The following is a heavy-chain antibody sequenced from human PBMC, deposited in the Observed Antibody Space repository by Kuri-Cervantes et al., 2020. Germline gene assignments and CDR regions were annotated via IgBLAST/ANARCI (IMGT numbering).Heavy chain of an antibody. D-gene: IGHD4-11*01. CDR3: ARDDYSNQFDY. CDR1: GFTFTSYG. Sequence: GGSLRLSCAASGFTFTSYGMNWVRQTPGKGLEWLSYISTGSGTIYYADSVRGRFTISRDNAKNSLYLQMNSLRAEDTAVYYCARDDYSNQFDYWGQGTLVTVSS. J-gene: IGHJ4*02. CDR2: ISTGSGTI. V-gene: IGHV3-48*04.